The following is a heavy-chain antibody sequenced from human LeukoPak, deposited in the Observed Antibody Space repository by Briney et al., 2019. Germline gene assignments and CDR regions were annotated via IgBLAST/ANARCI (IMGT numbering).Heavy chain of an antibody. V-gene: IGHV4-34*01. J-gene: IGHJ5*02. CDR2: INHSGST. CDR1: GGSFSGYY. CDR3: ARNLVPAALNP. D-gene: IGHD2-2*01. Sequence: PSETLSLTCAVYGGSFSGYYWSWLRQPPGKGLEWIGEINHSGSTNYNPSLKSRVTISVDTSKNQFSLKLGSVTAADTAVYYCARNLVPAALNPWGQGTLVTVSS.